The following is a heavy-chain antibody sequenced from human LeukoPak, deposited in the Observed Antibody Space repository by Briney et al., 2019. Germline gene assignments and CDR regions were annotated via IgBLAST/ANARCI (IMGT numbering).Heavy chain of an antibody. V-gene: IGHV3-74*01. CDR3: VRDWGYDSSGYWQKYFDT. J-gene: IGHJ4*02. CDR2: INHDGSST. CDR1: GFTFTTFW. Sequence: GGSLRLSCAPSGFTFTTFWMHWVRHAAGKGLVWVSRINHDGSSTNYEDSVKGRFTISRDNAKNTVYLQMNSLRAEDTAVYYCVRDWGYDSSGYWQKYFDTWGQGTLVTVSS. D-gene: IGHD3-22*01.